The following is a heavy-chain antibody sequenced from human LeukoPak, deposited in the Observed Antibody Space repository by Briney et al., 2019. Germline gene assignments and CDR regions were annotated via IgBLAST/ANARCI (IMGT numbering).Heavy chain of an antibody. CDR2: INPRDGST. D-gene: IGHD6-13*01. CDR1: GYTFINYY. Sequence: GASVKVSCKASGYTFINYYMDWVRQAPGQGLEWVGVINPRDGSTSYQQNFQGRVTMTRDTSTSTVYVELSSLRSQDTAVYYCARVPYSSSRASGYYFDYWGQGTLVTVSS. V-gene: IGHV1-46*01. CDR3: ARVPYSSSRASGYYFDY. J-gene: IGHJ4*02.